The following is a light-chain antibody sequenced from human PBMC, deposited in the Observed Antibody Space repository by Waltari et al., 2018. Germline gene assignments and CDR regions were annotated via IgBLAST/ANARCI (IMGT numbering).Light chain of an antibody. CDR2: DVS. CDR1: SRAVGGYNS. V-gene: IGLV2-11*01. J-gene: IGLJ2*01. CDR3: CSYAGRVV. Sequence: QSALTQPRSVSGSPGQSVPISCTGTSRAVGGYNSVSWYQQPPGKAPKLMIYDVSKRPSGVPDRFSGSKSGNTASLTISGLQAEDEADYYCCSYAGRVVFGGGTKLTVL.